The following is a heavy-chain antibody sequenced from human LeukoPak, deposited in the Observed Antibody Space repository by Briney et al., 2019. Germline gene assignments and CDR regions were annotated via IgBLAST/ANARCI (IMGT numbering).Heavy chain of an antibody. D-gene: IGHD5-24*01. V-gene: IGHV1-18*01. Sequence: ASVKVSCKASGYTFTSYGISWVRQAPGQGLEWMGWISAYNGNTKYAQKVQGRVTMITDTSTNTAYMELRSLRSDDTAVYYCVRDGPDRRDGYDWDYWGQGTLVTASS. CDR1: GYTFTSYG. CDR3: VRDGPDRRDGYDWDY. CDR2: ISAYNGNT. J-gene: IGHJ4*02.